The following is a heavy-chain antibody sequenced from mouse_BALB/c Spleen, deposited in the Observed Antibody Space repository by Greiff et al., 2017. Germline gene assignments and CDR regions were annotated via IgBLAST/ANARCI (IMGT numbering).Heavy chain of an antibody. V-gene: IGHV3-2*02. CDR3: ARRPTVVATDYFDY. CDR1: GYSITSDYA. J-gene: IGHJ2*01. CDR2: ISYSGST. Sequence: EVKLQESGPGLVKPSQSLSLTCTVTGYSITSDYAWNWIRQFPGNKLEWMGYISYSGSTSYNPSLKSRISITRDTSKNQFFLQLNSVTTEDTATYYCARRPTVVATDYFDYWGQGTTLTVSS. D-gene: IGHD1-1*01.